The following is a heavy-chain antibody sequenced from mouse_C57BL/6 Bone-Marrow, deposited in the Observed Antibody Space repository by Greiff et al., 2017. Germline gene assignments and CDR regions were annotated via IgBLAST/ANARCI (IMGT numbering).Heavy chain of an antibody. CDR1: GFSLTSYG. J-gene: IGHJ1*03. V-gene: IGHV2-5*01. D-gene: IGHD1-1*01. CDR3: AKNYYGPNWYFDV. Sequence: QVQLKQSGPGLVQPSQSLSITCTVSGFSLTSYGVHWVRQSPGKGLEWLGVIWRGGSTDYNAAFMSRLSITKDNAKSQVFVKMNSLQADDTAIYYGAKNYYGPNWYFDVWGTGTTVTVSS. CDR2: IWRGGST.